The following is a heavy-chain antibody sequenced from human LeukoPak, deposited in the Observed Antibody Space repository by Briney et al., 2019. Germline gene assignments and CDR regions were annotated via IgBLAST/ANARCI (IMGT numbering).Heavy chain of an antibody. J-gene: IGHJ6*02. CDR2: ISSSSSYI. V-gene: IGHV3-21*01. CDR1: GFTFSSYS. CDR3: ARDREQQLVNYYYGMDV. D-gene: IGHD6-13*01. Sequence: PGGSLRLSCAASGFTFSSYSMNWVRQAPGKGLEWVSSISSSSSYIYYADSVKGRFTISRDNAKNSLYLQMNSLRAEDTAVYYCARDREQQLVNYYYGMDVWGQGTTVTVSS.